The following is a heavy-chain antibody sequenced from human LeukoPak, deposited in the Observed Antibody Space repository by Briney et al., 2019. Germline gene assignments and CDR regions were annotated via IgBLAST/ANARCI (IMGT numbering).Heavy chain of an antibody. CDR2: ISYDGSDK. Sequence: PGGSLRLSCAASGFTFSSYAMYWVRQAPGKGLEWVAVISYDGSDKFYADSVKGRFTISRDSSKNTLYLQMISLRPEDTAVYYCARARPSMWIDYWGQGTLVTVSS. CDR3: ARARPSMWIDY. CDR1: GFTFSSYA. D-gene: IGHD5-12*01. V-gene: IGHV3-30*04. J-gene: IGHJ4*02.